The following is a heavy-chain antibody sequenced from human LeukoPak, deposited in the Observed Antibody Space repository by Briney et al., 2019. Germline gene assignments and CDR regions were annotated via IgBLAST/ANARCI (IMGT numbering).Heavy chain of an antibody. CDR3: ARGGYRPFDY. CDR2: INHSGST. D-gene: IGHD2-15*01. Sequence: SGALSLTPAVPGGSFCGYFWSWIRPPPGEGVEWIGVINHSGSTNYNPSLKSRVTISVDTSKNQFSLKLSSVTAADTAVYYCARGGYRPFDYWGQGTLVTVSS. J-gene: IGHJ4*02. V-gene: IGHV4-34*01. CDR1: GGSFCGYF.